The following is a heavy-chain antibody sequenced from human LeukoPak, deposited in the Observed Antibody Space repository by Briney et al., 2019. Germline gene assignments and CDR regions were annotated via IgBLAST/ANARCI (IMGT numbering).Heavy chain of an antibody. J-gene: IGHJ3*02. CDR2: ISAYNGNT. V-gene: IGHV1-18*01. Sequence: GASVKVSCKASGYTFTSYGISWVRQAPGQGLEWMGWISAYNGNTNYAQKLQGRVTMTTDTSTSTAYMELSRLRSDDTAVYYCARMTIVVVPASGGAFDIWGQGTMVTVSS. CDR1: GYTFTSYG. D-gene: IGHD2-2*01. CDR3: ARMTIVVVPASGGAFDI.